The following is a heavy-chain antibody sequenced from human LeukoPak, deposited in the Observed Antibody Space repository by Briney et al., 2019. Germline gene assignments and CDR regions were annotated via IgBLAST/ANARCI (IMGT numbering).Heavy chain of an antibody. CDR3: ARDHRGIAAAGRGVYYYYMDV. CDR2: INDSGGA. CDR1: GGSFSGYY. Sequence: SETLSLTCAVYGGSFSGYYWSWIRQPPGRGLEWIGEINDSGGANYNPSLKSRVTISVDTSKNQFSLKLSSVTAADTAAYYCARDHRGIAAAGRGVYYYYMDVWGKGTTVTVSS. D-gene: IGHD6-13*01. J-gene: IGHJ6*03. V-gene: IGHV4-34*01.